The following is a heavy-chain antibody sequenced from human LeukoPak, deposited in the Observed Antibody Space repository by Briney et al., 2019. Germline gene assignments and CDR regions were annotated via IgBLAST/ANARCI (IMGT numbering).Heavy chain of an antibody. Sequence: PSETLSLTCTVSGGSISSNYWSWIRQPPGKGLEWIGYIYYSGSTNYNPSLKSRVTISVDTSKNQFSLKLSSVTAADTAVYYCARNDYGDFYFDYWGQGTLVTVSS. J-gene: IGHJ4*02. CDR1: GGSISSNY. V-gene: IGHV4-59*01. CDR2: IYYSGST. D-gene: IGHD4-17*01. CDR3: ARNDYGDFYFDY.